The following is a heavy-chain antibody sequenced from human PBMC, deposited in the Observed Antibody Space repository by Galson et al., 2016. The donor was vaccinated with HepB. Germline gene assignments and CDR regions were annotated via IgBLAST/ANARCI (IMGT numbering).Heavy chain of an antibody. Sequence: SLRLSCAGSGFSLSAYWMNWVRQAPGKGLEWVGQIKKKSDGATTAYAAPVKGRFTISRDDSRNMVFLQMNSLETEDTGIYFCTTGGTHYYYYGVDVWGQGTTVTVSS. CDR1: GFSLSAYW. CDR2: IKKKSDGATT. J-gene: IGHJ6*02. CDR3: TTGGTHYYYYGVDV. V-gene: IGHV3-15*01. D-gene: IGHD1-1*01.